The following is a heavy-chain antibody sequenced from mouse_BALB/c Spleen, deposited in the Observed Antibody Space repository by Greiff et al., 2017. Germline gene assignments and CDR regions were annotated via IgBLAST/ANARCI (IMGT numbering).Heavy chain of an antibody. D-gene: IGHD2-3*01. CDR1: GFTFSSYG. Sequence: EVKLMESGVGLVQPGGSLKLSCAASGFTFSSYGMSWVRQTPDKRLELVATINSNGGSTYYPDSVKGRFTISRDNAKNTLYLQMSSLKSEDTAMYYCARDLGYFSWFAYWGQGTLVTVSA. V-gene: IGHV5-6-3*01. J-gene: IGHJ3*01. CDR2: INSNGGST. CDR3: ARDLGYFSWFAY.